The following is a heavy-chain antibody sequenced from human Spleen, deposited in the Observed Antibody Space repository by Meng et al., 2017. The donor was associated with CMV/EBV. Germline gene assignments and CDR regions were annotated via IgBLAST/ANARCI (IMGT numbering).Heavy chain of an antibody. V-gene: IGHV3-30*04. J-gene: IGHJ4*02. CDR2: ISYDGSNK. D-gene: IGHD1-26*01. CDR1: GFTFSSYA. Sequence: GGSLRLSCAASGFTFSSYAMHWVRQGPGKGLGWVAVISYDGSNKFYADSVKGRFTISRDSSKNTLYLQMNSLRAEDTAVYYCASGVGPTIEGDYWGQGTLVTVSS. CDR3: ASGVGPTIEGDY.